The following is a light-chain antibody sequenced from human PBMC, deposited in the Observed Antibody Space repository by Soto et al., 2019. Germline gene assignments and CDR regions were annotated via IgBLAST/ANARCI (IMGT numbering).Light chain of an antibody. Sequence: EIVLTQSPGTLSLSPGERATLSCRASQSVSSSYLAWCQQKPGQAPRLLIYGASSRATGIPDRFSGSGSGTDFTLTISRLEPEDFAVYYCPQYGSSPWTFGQGTKVDIK. V-gene: IGKV3-20*01. CDR2: GAS. CDR3: PQYGSSPWT. J-gene: IGKJ1*01. CDR1: QSVSSSY.